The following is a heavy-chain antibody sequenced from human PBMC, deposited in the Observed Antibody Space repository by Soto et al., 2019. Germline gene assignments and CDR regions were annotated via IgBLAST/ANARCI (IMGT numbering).Heavy chain of an antibody. V-gene: IGHV1-8*01. CDR2: MNPNSGNT. Sequence: QVQLVQSGAEVKKPGASVKVSCKASGYTFTSYDINWVRQATGQGLEWMGWMNPNSGNTGYAQKFQGRVTRTRNTSISTAYMELSSLRSEDTAVYYCARGRARRCSSTSCPEGYYFDYWGQGTLVTVSS. CDR3: ARGRARRCSSTSCPEGYYFDY. J-gene: IGHJ4*02. CDR1: GYTFTSYD. D-gene: IGHD2-2*01.